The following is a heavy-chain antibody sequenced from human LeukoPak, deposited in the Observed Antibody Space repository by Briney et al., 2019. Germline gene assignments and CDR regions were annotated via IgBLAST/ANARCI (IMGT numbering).Heavy chain of an antibody. Sequence: PGGSLRLSCAASGFAFSSYAMSWVRQAPWKGLEWVSVISGGGDTYYADSVKGRFTISRDTSKNTLYLQMNSLRAEDTAVYYCAKKVWSGYLDYWGQGTLVTVSS. CDR1: GFAFSSYA. CDR2: ISGGGDT. V-gene: IGHV3-23*01. J-gene: IGHJ4*02. CDR3: AKKVWSGYLDY. D-gene: IGHD3-3*01.